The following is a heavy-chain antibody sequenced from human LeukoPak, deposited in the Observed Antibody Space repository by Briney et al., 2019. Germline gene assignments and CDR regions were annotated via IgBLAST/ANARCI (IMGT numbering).Heavy chain of an antibody. V-gene: IGHV4-39*02. CDR1: GGSISSSSYY. Sequence: SETLSLTCTVSGGSISSSSYYWGWIRQPPGKGLEWIGSIYYSGSTYYNPSLKSRVTISVDTSKNQFSLKLSSVTAADTAVYYCARDRVGYGDLGDWGQGTLVTVSS. D-gene: IGHD4-17*01. CDR3: ARDRVGYGDLGD. CDR2: IYYSGST. J-gene: IGHJ4*02.